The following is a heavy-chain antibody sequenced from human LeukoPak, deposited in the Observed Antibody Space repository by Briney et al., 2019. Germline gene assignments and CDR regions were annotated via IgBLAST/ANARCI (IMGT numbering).Heavy chain of an antibody. V-gene: IGHV4-61*02. CDR3: VRESSAYDYLTNRTYYYMDV. J-gene: IGHJ6*03. CDR2: VYTSGTT. CDR1: RASISSGTYY. Sequence: SETLSLTCTVSRASISSGTYYWNWIRQPAGKGPEWIGRVYTSGTTNYNPSLRGRVTISVDTSKNQFSLNLSSVTAADTAVYYCVRESSAYDYLTNRTYYYMDVWGKGTTVTVSS. D-gene: IGHD5-12*01.